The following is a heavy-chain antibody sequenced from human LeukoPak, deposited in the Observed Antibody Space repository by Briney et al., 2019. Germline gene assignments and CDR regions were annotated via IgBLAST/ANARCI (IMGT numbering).Heavy chain of an antibody. V-gene: IGHV4-34*01. CDR3: ASRLRSNWFDP. J-gene: IGHJ5*02. CDR2: IDPNGTT. D-gene: IGHD4-17*01. CDR1: GGAFSGYS. Sequence: SETLSLTCAVYGGAFSGYSWSWIRQPPGKGLEWIGEIDPNGTTNYNPSLKSRVTLSEDTSKNQFSLKLSSVTAADTAVYYCASRLRSNWFDPWGQGTLVTVSS.